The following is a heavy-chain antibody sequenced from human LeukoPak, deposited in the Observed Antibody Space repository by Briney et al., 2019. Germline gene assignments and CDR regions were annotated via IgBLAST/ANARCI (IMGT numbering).Heavy chain of an antibody. CDR3: ARAVVGATTDYYYYMDV. V-gene: IGHV1-69*05. CDR2: IIPIFGTA. CDR1: GGTCGSYA. Sequence: SSVRVACKASGGTCGSYASSWVRQAPGQGLKWMGGIIPIFGTANYAQKFQGRVTITTDESTSTAYMELSSLRSEDTAVYYCARAVVGATTDYYYYMDVWGKGTTVTVSS. J-gene: IGHJ6*03. D-gene: IGHD1-26*01.